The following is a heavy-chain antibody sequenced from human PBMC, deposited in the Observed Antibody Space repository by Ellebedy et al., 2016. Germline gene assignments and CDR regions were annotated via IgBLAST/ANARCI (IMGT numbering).Heavy chain of an antibody. CDR3: AKDVSRYRGGAFDI. Sequence: GGSLRLSXAASRFTFSTYPMHWVRQAPGKGLEWVAVIAYDGSDKVYADSVKGRFTISRENFKNTLYLQMNSLRPEDTAVYYCAKDVSRYRGGAFDIWGQGTAITVSS. D-gene: IGHD2-15*01. J-gene: IGHJ3*02. V-gene: IGHV3-30*18. CDR2: IAYDGSDK. CDR1: RFTFSTYP.